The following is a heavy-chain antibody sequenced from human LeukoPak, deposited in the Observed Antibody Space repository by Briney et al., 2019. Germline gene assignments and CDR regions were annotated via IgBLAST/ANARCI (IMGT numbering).Heavy chain of an antibody. V-gene: IGHV1-18*01. Sequence: ASVKVSCKASGYTFTSYGISWVRQAPGQGLEWMGWISAYNGNTNYAQKLQGRVTMTTDTSTSTAYMELRSLRSDDTAVYYCARDPPGHYYYYMDVWGKGTTVTVSS. CDR1: GYTFTSYG. CDR3: ARDPPGHYYYYMDV. CDR2: ISAYNGNT. J-gene: IGHJ6*03.